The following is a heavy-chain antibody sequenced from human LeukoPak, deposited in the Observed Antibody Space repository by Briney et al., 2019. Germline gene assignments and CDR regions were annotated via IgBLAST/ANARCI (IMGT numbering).Heavy chain of an antibody. V-gene: IGHV3-30-3*01. Sequence: GMSLRLSCAASGFTFSSYAMHWVRQAPGKGLEWVAVISYDGSNKYYADSVKGRFTISRDNSKNTLYLQMNSLRAEDTAVYYCAGTSVYDSPFDYWGQGTLVTVSS. CDR2: ISYDGSNK. J-gene: IGHJ4*02. CDR3: AGTSVYDSPFDY. D-gene: IGHD5/OR15-5a*01. CDR1: GFTFSSYA.